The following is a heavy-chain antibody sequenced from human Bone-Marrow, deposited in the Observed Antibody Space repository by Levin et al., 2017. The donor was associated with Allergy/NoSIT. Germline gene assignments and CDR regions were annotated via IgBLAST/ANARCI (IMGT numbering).Heavy chain of an antibody. CDR2: ISTYNGNT. Sequence: ASVKVSCATSGYTFTSYGITWVRQAPGQGLEWMGWISTYNGNTNYTQKLQGRVTMTTDTSTSTAYMELRSLRSDDTAVYYCARSPYFDSSGYEYWGQGTLVTVSS. V-gene: IGHV1-18*01. J-gene: IGHJ4*02. CDR3: ARSPYFDSSGYEY. CDR1: GYTFTSYG. D-gene: IGHD3-22*01.